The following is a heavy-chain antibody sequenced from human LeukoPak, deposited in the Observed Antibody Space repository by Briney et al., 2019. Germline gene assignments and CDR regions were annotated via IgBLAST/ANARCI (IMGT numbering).Heavy chain of an antibody. J-gene: IGHJ2*01. CDR3: AKNLLGSESFSWHFDL. CDR2: ITGSGGST. Sequence: GGSLRLSCAASGFRFSNYGMSWVRHAPGKGLAWVSSITGSGGSTSVDSVKDRFTISRDNSKNTLFLQMNSLRADDTAVYFCAKNLLGSESFSWHFDLWGRGTLVTVSS. CDR1: GFRFSNYG. D-gene: IGHD1-26*01. V-gene: IGHV3-23*01.